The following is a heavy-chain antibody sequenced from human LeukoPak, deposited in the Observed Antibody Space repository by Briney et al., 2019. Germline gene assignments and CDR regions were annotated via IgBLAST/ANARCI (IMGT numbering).Heavy chain of an antibody. Sequence: SGPTLVKPTQTLTLTCTFSGFSLSTSGVGVGWIRQPPGKALEWLALIYWYDDKRYSPSLKSRLTITKDTSKNQVVLTMTNMDPVDTATYYCNMDSSGYYYAYWGQGTLVTVSS. CDR1: GFSLSTSGVG. CDR2: IYWYDDK. V-gene: IGHV2-5*01. D-gene: IGHD3-22*01. J-gene: IGHJ4*02. CDR3: NMDSSGYYYAY.